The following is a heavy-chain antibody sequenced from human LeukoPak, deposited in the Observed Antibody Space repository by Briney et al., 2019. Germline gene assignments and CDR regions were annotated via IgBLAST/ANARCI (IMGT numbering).Heavy chain of an antibody. Sequence: SETLSLTCTFSGNSIGSYYWTWIRQPPGKGLEWIGYVDHSGSTNYNPSLKSRVIISVDTSKNQFSLKLSSVTAADTAVYYCARRGWRSGWFIDYWAREPWSPSPQ. V-gene: IGHV4-59*08. CDR2: VDHSGST. J-gene: IGHJ4*02. D-gene: IGHD6-19*01. CDR3: ARRGWRSGWFIDY. CDR1: GNSIGSYY.